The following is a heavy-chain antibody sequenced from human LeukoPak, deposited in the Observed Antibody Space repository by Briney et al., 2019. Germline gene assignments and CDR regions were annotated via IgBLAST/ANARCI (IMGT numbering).Heavy chain of an antibody. D-gene: IGHD2-15*01. J-gene: IGHJ4*02. V-gene: IGHV3-33*01. CDR3: ARAEVVVAATTFDY. Sequence: GSLRLSCAASGFNFSSYGMHWVRQAPGKGLEGVAVIWYDGSNKYYADSVKGRFTISRDNSKNTLYLQMNSLRAEDTAVYYCARAEVVVAATTFDYWGQGTLVTVSS. CDR1: GFNFSSYG. CDR2: IWYDGSNK.